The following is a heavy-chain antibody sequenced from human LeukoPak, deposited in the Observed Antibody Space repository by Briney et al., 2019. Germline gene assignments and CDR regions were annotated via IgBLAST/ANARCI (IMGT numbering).Heavy chain of an antibody. CDR3: ARTWVGYGRPVSS. CDR2: INHSGST. J-gene: IGHJ5*02. Sequence: SETLSLTCAVYGGSFSGYYWSWIRQPPGKGLEWIGEINHSGSTNYNPSLKSRVTISVDTSKNQFSLKLSSVTAADTAVYYCARTWVGYGRPVSSWGQGTLVTVSS. D-gene: IGHD5-18*01. CDR1: GGSFSGYY. V-gene: IGHV4-34*01.